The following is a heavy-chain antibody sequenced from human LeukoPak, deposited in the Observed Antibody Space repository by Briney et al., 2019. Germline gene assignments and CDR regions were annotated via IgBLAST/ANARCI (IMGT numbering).Heavy chain of an antibody. J-gene: IGHJ4*02. CDR3: APMTSYDSSGYYSRLWDY. CDR1: GFTFSSYA. Sequence: GRSLRLSCAASGFTFSSYAMHWVRQAPGKGLEWVAVISYDGSNKYYADSVKGRFTISRDNSKNTLYLQMNSLRAEDTAVYYCAPMTSYDSSGYYSRLWDYWGQGTRVTVSS. V-gene: IGHV3-30-3*01. CDR2: ISYDGSNK. D-gene: IGHD3-22*01.